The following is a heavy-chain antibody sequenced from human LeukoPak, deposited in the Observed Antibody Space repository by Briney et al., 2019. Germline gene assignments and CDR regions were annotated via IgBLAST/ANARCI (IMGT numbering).Heavy chain of an antibody. J-gene: IGHJ5*02. CDR1: GDSISSYY. CDR3: ARQISGYSSSWYPNWFDP. D-gene: IGHD6-13*01. Sequence: SKTLSLTCTVSGDSISSYYWSWIRQPPGKGLEWIGCIYHTGSTNYNPSLKSRVTISVDTSKNQFSLKLTSVTAADTAVYYCARQISGYSSSWYPNWFDPWGQGTLVTVSS. V-gene: IGHV4-59*08. CDR2: IYHTGST.